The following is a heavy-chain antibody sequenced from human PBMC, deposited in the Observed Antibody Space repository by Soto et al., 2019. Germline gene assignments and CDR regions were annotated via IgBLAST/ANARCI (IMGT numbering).Heavy chain of an antibody. J-gene: IGHJ4*02. CDR2: IIPIFGTA. Sequence: ASVKVSCKASGGTFSSYAISWVRQAPGQGLEWMGGIIPIFGTANYAQKFQGRVTITADESTSTAYMELSSLRSEDTAVYYCARVDYYDSSGYYFPFDYWGQGTLVTVS. CDR1: GGTFSSYA. CDR3: ARVDYYDSSGYYFPFDY. V-gene: IGHV1-69*13. D-gene: IGHD3-22*01.